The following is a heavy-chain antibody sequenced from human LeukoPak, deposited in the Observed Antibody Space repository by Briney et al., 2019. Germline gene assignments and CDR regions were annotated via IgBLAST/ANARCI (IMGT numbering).Heavy chain of an antibody. D-gene: IGHD2-15*01. Sequence: SGGSLRLSCAASGFTFTTYGMNWGRQAPGKGLEWVSYISSSSDTIYYADSVKGRFTISRDNAKRSLYLQMNSLRDEDTAVYYCARDPASGGFDSWGQESWSPSPQ. V-gene: IGHV3-48*02. CDR2: ISSSSDTI. CDR1: GFTFTTYG. CDR3: ARDPASGGFDS. J-gene: IGHJ4*01.